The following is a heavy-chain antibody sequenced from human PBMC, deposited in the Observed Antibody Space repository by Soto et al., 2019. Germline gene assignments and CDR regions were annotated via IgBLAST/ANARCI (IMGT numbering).Heavy chain of an antibody. CDR1: GGSISSGGYY. J-gene: IGHJ5*02. Sequence: QVQLQESGPGLVKPSQTLSLTCTVSGGSISSGGYYWSWIRQHPGKGLEWIGYIYYSGSTYYNPSLKSRVTISVDTSKNQFSLKLSSVTAEDTAVYYCVLEWASPEGNWFDPWGQGTLVTVSS. D-gene: IGHD1-26*01. CDR3: VLEWASPEGNWFDP. CDR2: IYYSGST. V-gene: IGHV4-31*03.